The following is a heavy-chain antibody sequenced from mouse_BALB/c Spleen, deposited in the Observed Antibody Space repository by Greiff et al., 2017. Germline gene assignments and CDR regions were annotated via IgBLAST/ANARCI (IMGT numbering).Heavy chain of an antibody. J-gene: IGHJ4*01. CDR1: GYTFTDYW. CDR2: IDTSDSYT. D-gene: IGHD2-4*01. CDR3: ARRAITTVASYAMDY. V-gene: IGHV1-69*01. Sequence: QVQLQQPGAELVMPGASVKMSCKASGYTFTDYWMHWVKQRPGQGLEWIGAIDTSDSYTSYNQKFKGKATLTVDESSSTAYMQLSSLTSEDSAVYYCARRAITTVASYAMDYWGQGTSVTVSS.